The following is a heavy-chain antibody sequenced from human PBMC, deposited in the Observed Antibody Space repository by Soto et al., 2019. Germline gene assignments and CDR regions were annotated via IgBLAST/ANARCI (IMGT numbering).Heavy chain of an antibody. CDR1: GGTFSSYA. CDR3: ATTHHRMVVAASDY. J-gene: IGHJ4*02. Sequence: QVQLVQSGAEVKKPGSSVKVSCKASGGTFSSYAISWVRQAPGQGLEWMGGIIPIFGTANYAQKFQDRVTITADKSTSTAYMELSSLRSEDTAVYYCATTHHRMVVAASDYWGQGTLVTVSS. CDR2: IIPIFGTA. V-gene: IGHV1-69*06. D-gene: IGHD2-15*01.